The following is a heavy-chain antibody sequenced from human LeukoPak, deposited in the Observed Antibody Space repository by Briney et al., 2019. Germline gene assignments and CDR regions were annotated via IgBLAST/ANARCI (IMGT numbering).Heavy chain of an antibody. CDR1: GFTVSGNY. CDR3: ARDRGRVRRYALDI. D-gene: IGHD2-2*01. Sequence: GGSLRLSCAASGFTVSGNYMTWVRQAPGKGLEWVSFIYSGGSTYYADSVKGRFTISRDNSKNTLYLQMNSLRAEDTAVYYCARDRGRVRRYALDIWGQETMVTVSS. CDR2: IYSGGST. J-gene: IGHJ3*02. V-gene: IGHV3-53*01.